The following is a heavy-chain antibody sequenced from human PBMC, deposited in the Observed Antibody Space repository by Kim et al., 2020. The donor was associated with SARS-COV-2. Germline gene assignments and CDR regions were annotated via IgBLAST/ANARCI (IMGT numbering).Heavy chain of an antibody. D-gene: IGHD3-10*01. CDR2: ISAYNGNT. J-gene: IGHJ3*02. CDR1: GYTFTSYG. Sequence: ASVKVSCKASGYTFTSYGISWVRQAPGQGLEWMGWISAYNGNTNYAQKLQGRVTMTTDTSTSTAYMELRSLRSDDTAVYYCARANYYGSGVDAFDIWGQGTMVTVSS. CDR3: ARANYYGSGVDAFDI. V-gene: IGHV1-18*01.